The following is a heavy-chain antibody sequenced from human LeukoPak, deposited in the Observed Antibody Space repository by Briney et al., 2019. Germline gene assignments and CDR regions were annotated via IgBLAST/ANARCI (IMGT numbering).Heavy chain of an antibody. D-gene: IGHD6-6*01. J-gene: IGHJ6*03. CDR3: AREYSSSSLYYYYYMDV. Sequence: ASVKVSCKASGYTFTSYDIDWVRQATGQGLEWMGWMNPNSGNTGYAQKFQGRVTMTRNTSISTAYMELSSLRSEDTAVYYCAREYSSSSLYYYYYMDVWGKGTTVTVSS. CDR2: MNPNSGNT. CDR1: GYTFTSYD. V-gene: IGHV1-8*01.